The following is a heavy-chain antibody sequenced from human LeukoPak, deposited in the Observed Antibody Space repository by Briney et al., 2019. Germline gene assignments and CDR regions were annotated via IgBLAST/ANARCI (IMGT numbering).Heavy chain of an antibody. J-gene: IGHJ5*02. Sequence: SETLSLTCTVSGGSISSGDYYWSWIRQPPGKGLEWVAYMYYSGSTNYNPSLKSRVVISVDTSKNQFSLKLSSVTAADTAVYYCARPYYYDSRIDPWGQGTLVTVSS. D-gene: IGHD3-22*01. CDR2: MYYSGST. V-gene: IGHV4-30-4*01. CDR3: ARPYYYDSRIDP. CDR1: GGSISSGDYY.